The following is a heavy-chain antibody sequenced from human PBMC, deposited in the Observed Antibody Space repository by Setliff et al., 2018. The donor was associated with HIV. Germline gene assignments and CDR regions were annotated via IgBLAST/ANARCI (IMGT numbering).Heavy chain of an antibody. CDR2: IHYSGNT. J-gene: IGHJ4*02. CDR3: ATLHGSGWPYYSDY. D-gene: IGHD6-19*01. Sequence: ETLSLTCTVSGGSISITSYYWGWIRQPPGKGLEWIGSIHYSGNTYYSPSLKSRVTISEDTSKNQFSLKLSSVTAADTAVYYCATLHGSGWPYYSDYWGQGILVTVSS. V-gene: IGHV4-39*01. CDR1: GGSISITSYY.